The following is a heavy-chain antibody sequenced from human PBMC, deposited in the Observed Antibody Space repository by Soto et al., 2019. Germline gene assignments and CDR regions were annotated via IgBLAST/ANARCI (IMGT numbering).Heavy chain of an antibody. CDR2: IDPSDSQT. CDR3: ARLGIWSYGMDV. V-gene: IGHV5-10-1*01. CDR1: GYSFAGYW. Sequence: PGESLKISCKGSGYSFAGYWITWVRQKPGKGLEWMGRIDPSDSQTYYSPSFRGHVTISVTKSITTVFLQWSSLRASDTAMYYCARLGIWSYGMDVWGQGTTVTVSS. D-gene: IGHD3-16*01. J-gene: IGHJ6*02.